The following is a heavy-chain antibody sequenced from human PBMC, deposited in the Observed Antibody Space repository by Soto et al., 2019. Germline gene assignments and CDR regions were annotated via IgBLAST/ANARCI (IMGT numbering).Heavy chain of an antibody. V-gene: IGHV3-30-3*01. CDR2: ISYDGSNK. CDR3: ARDPVLEAAAFRRVGGMDV. D-gene: IGHD6-13*01. J-gene: IGHJ6*02. CDR1: GFTFSSYA. Sequence: QVQLVESGGGVVQPGRSLRLSCAASGFTFSSYAMHWVRQAPGKGLEWVAVISYDGSNKYYADSVKGRFTISRDNSKNTLYLQMNCLRAEDTAVYYCARDPVLEAAAFRRVGGMDVWGQGTTVTVSS.